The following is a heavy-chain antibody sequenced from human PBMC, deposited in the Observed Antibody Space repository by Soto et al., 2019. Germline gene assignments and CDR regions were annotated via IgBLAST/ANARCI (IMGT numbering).Heavy chain of an antibody. CDR2: IIPIVDAT. J-gene: IGHJ3*02. V-gene: IGHV1-69*12. CDR3: ASGPPKDYGVHDAFHI. Sequence: QVQLVQSGTEVKKPGSSVKVSCKASGGTFSRHAVSWVRQAPGQGLEWMGAIIPIVDATNDAQRFQDRVTTTALESTTTVYRELGRLSSADTAGCFFASGPPKDYGVHDAFHISGQG. CDR1: GGTFSRHA. D-gene: IGHD4-17*01.